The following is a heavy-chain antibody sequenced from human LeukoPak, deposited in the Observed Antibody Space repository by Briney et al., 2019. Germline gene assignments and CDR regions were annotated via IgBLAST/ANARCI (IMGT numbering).Heavy chain of an antibody. V-gene: IGHV1-2*04. CDR2: INPNSGGT. J-gene: IGHJ4*02. CDR1: GYTFTGYY. D-gene: IGHD5-24*01. Sequence: GASVKVSCKASGYTFTGYYMHWVRQAPGQGLEWMGWINPNSGGTNYAQKFQGWVTMTRDTSISTAYMELSRLRSDDTAVYYCARGGDGYNYYFDYWGQGTLVTVSS. CDR3: ARGGDGYNYYFDY.